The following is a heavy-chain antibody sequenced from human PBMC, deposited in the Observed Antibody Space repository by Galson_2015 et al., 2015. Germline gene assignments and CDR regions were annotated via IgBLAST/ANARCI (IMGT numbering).Heavy chain of an antibody. CDR3: ATLQGYCSTSTCASDH. J-gene: IGHJ4*02. CDR2: INAANGKT. CDR1: GYTFSSYA. Sequence: SVKVSCKASGYTFSSYAIQWVRQAPGQGLEWMGWINAANGKTRYSQRFRDRVIITMDTSATTASMELSSLTSEDTAVYYCATLQGYCSTSTCASDHWGQGTPVTVSS. V-gene: IGHV1-3*01. D-gene: IGHD2-2*01.